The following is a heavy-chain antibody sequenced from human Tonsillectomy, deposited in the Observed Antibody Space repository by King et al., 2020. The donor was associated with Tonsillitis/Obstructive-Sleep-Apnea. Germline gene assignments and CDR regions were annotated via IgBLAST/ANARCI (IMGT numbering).Heavy chain of an antibody. Sequence: VQLQQWGAGLLKPSETLSLTCAVYGGSFSGYYWSWIRQPPGKGLEWIGEINHSGSTNYNPSLKSRVTISGETSKKQFSLKLNSVTAADTAVYYCSRAPWGSYAFDIWGEATMVSVPS. V-gene: IGHV4-34*01. J-gene: IGHJ3*02. CDR3: SRAPWGSYAFDI. CDR1: GGSFSGYY. D-gene: IGHD1-26*01. CDR2: INHSGST.